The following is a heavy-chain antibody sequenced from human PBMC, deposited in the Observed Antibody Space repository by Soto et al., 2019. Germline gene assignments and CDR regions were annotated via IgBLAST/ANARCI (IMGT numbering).Heavy chain of an antibody. CDR3: ARGFGGYCSSTSCRSYYNWFDP. CDR1: GGSFSGYY. J-gene: IGHJ5*02. Sequence: QVQLQQWGAGLLKPSDTLSLTCAVYGGSFSGYYWSWIRQPPGKGLEWIGEINHSGSTNYNPSLKSRVTISVDTSKNQFSLKLSSVTAADTAVYYCARGFGGYCSSTSCRSYYNWFDPWGQGTLVTVSS. D-gene: IGHD2-2*01. V-gene: IGHV4-34*01. CDR2: INHSGST.